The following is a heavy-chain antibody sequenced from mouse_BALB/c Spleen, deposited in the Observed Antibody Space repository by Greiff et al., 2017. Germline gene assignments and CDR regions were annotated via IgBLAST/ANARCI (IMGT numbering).Heavy chain of an antibody. CDR1: GYTFTSYW. V-gene: IGHV1S81*02. D-gene: IGHD2-3*01. CDR2: INPSNGRT. Sequence: QVHVKQPGAELVKPGASVKLSCKASGYTFTSYWMHWVKQRPGQGLEWIGEINPSNGRTNYNEKFKSKATLTVDKSSSTAYMQLSSLTSEDSAVYYCASYDGYLYAMDYWGQGTSVTVSS. CDR3: ASYDGYLYAMDY. J-gene: IGHJ4*01.